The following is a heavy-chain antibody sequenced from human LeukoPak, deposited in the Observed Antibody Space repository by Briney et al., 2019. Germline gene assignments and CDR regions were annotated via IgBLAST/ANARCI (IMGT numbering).Heavy chain of an antibody. V-gene: IGHV3-9*01. Sequence: GGSLRLSCAASGFTFDDYSMHWVRQSPGKGLEWLSGLGWNGDIIDYADSVKGRFTISRGNAKNSLYLQMDSLKTEDTALYYCAKGSLIAASGTLFDFWGQGTRVTVSS. D-gene: IGHD6-13*01. CDR2: LGWNGDII. CDR3: AKGSLIAASGTLFDF. J-gene: IGHJ4*02. CDR1: GFTFDDYS.